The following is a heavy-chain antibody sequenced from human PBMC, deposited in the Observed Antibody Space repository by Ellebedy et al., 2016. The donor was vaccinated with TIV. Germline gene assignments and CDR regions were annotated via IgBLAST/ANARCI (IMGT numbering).Heavy chain of an antibody. V-gene: IGHV1-2*02. Sequence: AASVKVSCKASGYNFFEYYMHWVRQAPGQGLEWMGWFYPNTGGTKYAEKFQGRVTMTRDTSSRTVYMELSRLRFDDTAIYYCARDHLVDTAMDIWGQGIVVNVSA. J-gene: IGHJ3*02. CDR1: GYNFFEYY. D-gene: IGHD5-18*01. CDR3: ARDHLVDTAMDI. CDR2: FYPNTGGT.